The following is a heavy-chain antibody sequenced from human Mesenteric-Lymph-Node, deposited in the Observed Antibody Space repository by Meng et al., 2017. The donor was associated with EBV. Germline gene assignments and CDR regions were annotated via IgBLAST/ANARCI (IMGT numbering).Heavy chain of an antibody. CDR1: GDSISSSSYY. CDR3: ARARDTRGWNWFDP. V-gene: IGHV4-39*07. CDR2: IYYSGTT. Sequence: QLHLQESGPRLVRPSETLSLIGSVSGDSISSSSYYWGWIRQPPGKGLEWIGTIYYSGTTYYNPSLKSRVTISLDTSKNQFSLKLSSVTAADTAVYYCARARDTRGWNWFDPWGQGTLVTVSS. J-gene: IGHJ5*02. D-gene: IGHD2-2*01.